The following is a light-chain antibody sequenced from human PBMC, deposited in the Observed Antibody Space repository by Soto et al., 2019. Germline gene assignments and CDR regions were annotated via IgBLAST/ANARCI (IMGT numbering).Light chain of an antibody. CDR1: QSVSSTY. V-gene: IGKV3-20*01. CDR2: GAS. J-gene: IGKJ1*01. Sequence: EIVLTQSPGTLSLSPGERATLSCRASQSVSSTYLAWYQQKPGQAPRLLIYGASSRATGIPEWFSGSGSGTDFTLTIGRLEPEDFAVFYCQQYGSSPLTFGQGTKVEIK. CDR3: QQYGSSPLT.